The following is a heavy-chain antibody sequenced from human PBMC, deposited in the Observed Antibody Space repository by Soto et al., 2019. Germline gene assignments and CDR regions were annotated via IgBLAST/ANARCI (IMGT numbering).Heavy chain of an antibody. J-gene: IGHJ4*02. Sequence: GESLKISCKGSGYSFAGYWISWVRQKPGKGLEWMGRIDPSDSQTYYSPSFRGHVTISVTKSITTVFLQWSSLRASDTAMYYCARQIYDSDTGPNFQYYFDSWGQGTPVTVSS. CDR3: ARQIYDSDTGPNFQYYFDS. V-gene: IGHV5-10-1*01. CDR2: IDPSDSQT. CDR1: GYSFAGYW. D-gene: IGHD3-22*01.